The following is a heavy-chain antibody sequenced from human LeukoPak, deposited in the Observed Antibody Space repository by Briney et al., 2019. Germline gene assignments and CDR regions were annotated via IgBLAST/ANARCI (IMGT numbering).Heavy chain of an antibody. CDR3: ARGQPRGYSYGYGSNWFDP. J-gene: IGHJ5*02. D-gene: IGHD5-18*01. CDR2: INHSGGT. CDR1: GGSFSGYY. Sequence: SETLSLTCAVYGGSFSGYYWSWIRQPPGKGLEWIGEINHSGGTNYNPSLKSRVTISVDTSKNQFSLKLSSVTAADTAVYYCARGQPRGYSYGYGSNWFDPWGQGTLVTVSS. V-gene: IGHV4-34*01.